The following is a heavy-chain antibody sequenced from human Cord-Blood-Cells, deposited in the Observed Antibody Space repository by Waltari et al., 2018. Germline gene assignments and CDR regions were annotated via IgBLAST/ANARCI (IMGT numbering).Heavy chain of an antibody. CDR1: GGSISSSSYY. J-gene: IGHJ4*02. CDR3: ARVGITVPDY. D-gene: IGHD3-16*01. Sequence: QLQLQESGPGLVKPSETLSLTCTVSGGSISSSSYYWGWIRQPPGKGLEWFGSIYYSGSTYYNPSLKSRVTISVDTSKNQFSLKLSSVTAADTAVYYCARVGITVPDYWGQGTLVTVSS. V-gene: IGHV4-39*01. CDR2: IYYSGST.